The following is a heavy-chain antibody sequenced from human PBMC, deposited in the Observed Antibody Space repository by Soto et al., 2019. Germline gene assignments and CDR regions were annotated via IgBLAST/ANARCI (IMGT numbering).Heavy chain of an antibody. D-gene: IGHD4-17*01. CDR1: GGTFSIYT. J-gene: IGHJ4*02. CDR2: IIPILGIA. Sequence: SVKVSCKASGGTFSIYTISWVRQAPGQGLEWMGGIIPILGIANYAQKFQGRVTITADKSTSTAYMELSSLRSEDTAVYYCARDVDYGGNSDWGQGTLVTVS. CDR3: ARDVDYGGNSD. V-gene: IGHV1-69*10.